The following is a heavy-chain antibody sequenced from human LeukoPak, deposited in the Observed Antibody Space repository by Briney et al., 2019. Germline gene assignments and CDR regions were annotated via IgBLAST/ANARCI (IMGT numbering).Heavy chain of an antibody. V-gene: IGHV3-53*01. CDR1: GFTVSSNY. D-gene: IGHD3-22*01. CDR2: IYSGGST. Sequence: LAGGSLRLSCAASGFTVSSNYMSWVRQAPGKGLEWVSVIYSGGSTYYADSVKGRFTISRDNSKNTLYLQMNSLRAEDTAVYYCARGSSGYYFDYFDYWGQGTLVTVSS. J-gene: IGHJ4*02. CDR3: ARGSSGYYFDYFDY.